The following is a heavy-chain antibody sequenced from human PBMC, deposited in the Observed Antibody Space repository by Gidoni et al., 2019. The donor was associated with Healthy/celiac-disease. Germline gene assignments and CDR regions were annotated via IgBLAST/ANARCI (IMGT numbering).Heavy chain of an antibody. CDR2: MNPNSGNI. CDR1: GYTCTSYD. CDR3: ARGVIVATRDYCGMDV. D-gene: IGHD5-12*01. J-gene: IGHJ6*02. V-gene: IGHV1-8*01. Sequence: QLQLVQSGAEVKKPGASVKVSCKASGYTCTSYDINWVRQATGQVLEWMGWMNPNSGNIGYAQKFQGRVTMTRNTAISTDYMELSSLRSEDTAVYYCARGVIVATRDYCGMDVWGQGTTVTVSS.